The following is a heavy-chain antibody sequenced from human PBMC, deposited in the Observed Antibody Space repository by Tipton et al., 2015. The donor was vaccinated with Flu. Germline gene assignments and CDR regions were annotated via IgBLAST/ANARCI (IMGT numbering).Heavy chain of an antibody. CDR3: ARGIASRPADY. CDR2: ISASGGGNTI. CDR1: GFTFSDYY. V-gene: IGHV3-11*01. Sequence: SLRLSCAASGFTFSDYYMKWIRQAPGKGPEWIPYISASGGGNTIYYADSVNGRFTISRDNAKNSLYLQMNSLRAEDTAVYYCARGIASRPADYWGQGTLVTVSS. D-gene: IGHD6-6*01. J-gene: IGHJ4*02.